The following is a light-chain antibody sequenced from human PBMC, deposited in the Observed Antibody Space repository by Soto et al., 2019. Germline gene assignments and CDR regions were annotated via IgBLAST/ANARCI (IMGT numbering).Light chain of an antibody. CDR1: SSDVGGYNY. V-gene: IGLV2-14*01. J-gene: IGLJ1*01. Sequence: QSVLTQPASVSGSPGQSITNSCTGTSSDVGGYNYVSWYQQHPGKAPKLMIYAVSNRPSGVSNRFSGSKSGSTATLTISGLQAEDEADYYCCSYTVSGTYVFGTGTKVTVL. CDR3: CSYTVSGTYV. CDR2: AVS.